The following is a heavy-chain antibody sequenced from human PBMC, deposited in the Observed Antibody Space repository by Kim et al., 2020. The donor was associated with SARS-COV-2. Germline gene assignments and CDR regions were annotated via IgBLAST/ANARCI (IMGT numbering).Heavy chain of an antibody. D-gene: IGHD5-12*01. CDR2: MYYSGST. CDR1: GGSISGSSYY. J-gene: IGHJ4*02. V-gene: IGHV4-39*01. Sequence: SETLSLTCTVSGGSISGSSYYWGWIRQPPGKGLECIGSMYYSGSTYYNPSLKSRVTISVDTSKNQFSLRLSSVTAADTSIYYCARSSRPTYSVIDYWGQG. CDR3: ARSSRPTYSVIDY.